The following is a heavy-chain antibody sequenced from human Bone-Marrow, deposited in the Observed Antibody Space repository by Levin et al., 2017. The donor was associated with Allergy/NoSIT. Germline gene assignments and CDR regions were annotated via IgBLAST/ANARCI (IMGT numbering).Heavy chain of an antibody. CDR1: GFTFSNYD. D-gene: IGHD6-19*01. CDR2: FTSRGSST. V-gene: IGHV3-23*01. Sequence: GGSLRLSCAASGFTFSNYDMSWVRQAPGKGLDWVSTFTSRGSSTYYGDSVKGRFTMSRDNSKNTLYLLMNSLGADDTAVYYCARDLGVHSSGWYADLDYWGQGTLVSVSS. CDR3: ARDLGVHSSGWYADLDY. J-gene: IGHJ4*02.